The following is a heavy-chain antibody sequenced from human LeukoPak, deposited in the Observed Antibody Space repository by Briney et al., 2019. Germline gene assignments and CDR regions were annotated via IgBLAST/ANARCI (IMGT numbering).Heavy chain of an antibody. CDR1: GFTFSNLA. CDR3: AKDARRSSGWYFFDH. Sequence: VGSLRLSCVASGFTFSNLAMGWVRQAPGKGLEWVSVISDSGGTTYYADSVKSRFTISRDNSRNTLYLQMNSLRVKDTAVYYCAKDARRSSGWYFFDHWGQGTLVTVSS. V-gene: IGHV3-23*01. CDR2: ISDSGGTT. J-gene: IGHJ4*02. D-gene: IGHD6-19*01.